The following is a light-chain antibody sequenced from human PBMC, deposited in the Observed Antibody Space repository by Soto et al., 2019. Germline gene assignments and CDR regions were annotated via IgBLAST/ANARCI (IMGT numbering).Light chain of an antibody. Sequence: EIVMTPSTATLSVVSGARANLSCRASQSVSSNLAWYQQKPGQAPRLLIYGASTRATGIPARFSGSGSGTEFTLTISSLQSEDFAVYYCQQYNNWPLFGGGTKVDI. J-gene: IGKJ4*01. CDR1: QSVSSN. CDR2: GAS. CDR3: QQYNNWPL. V-gene: IGKV3-15*01.